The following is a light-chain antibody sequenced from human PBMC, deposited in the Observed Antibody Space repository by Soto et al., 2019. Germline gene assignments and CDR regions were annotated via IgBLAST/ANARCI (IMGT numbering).Light chain of an antibody. Sequence: SLLTQAPPASRAPGQCVTLSPTWTRSYVGPYKYVSWYQQHPGKAPKLIIYAVNQRPSGVPDRFSGSKSGNTASLTVSGLQAEDEADYYCSSYASGNIYVFGTGTKVTVL. J-gene: IGLJ1*01. CDR3: SSYASGNIYV. CDR1: RSYVGPYKY. CDR2: AVN. V-gene: IGLV2-8*01.